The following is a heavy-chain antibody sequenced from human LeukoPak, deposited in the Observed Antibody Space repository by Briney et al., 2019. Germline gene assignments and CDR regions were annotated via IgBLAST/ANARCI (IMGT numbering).Heavy chain of an antibody. D-gene: IGHD6-6*01. CDR2: ISPTGSTT. CDR1: GFSFSGHW. Sequence: GGSLRLSCTASGFSFSGHWMHWARKLPGKGLVWVSRISPTGSTTSYADSVKGRFTVSRDNAKNTLYLQVNNLRAEDTAVYYCARGPNSNWSGLDFWGQGTLLTVSS. V-gene: IGHV3-74*01. J-gene: IGHJ4*02. CDR3: ARGPNSNWSGLDF.